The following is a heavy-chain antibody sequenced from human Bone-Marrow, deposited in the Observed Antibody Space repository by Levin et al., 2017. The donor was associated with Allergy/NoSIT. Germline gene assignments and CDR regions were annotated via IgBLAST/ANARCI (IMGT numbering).Heavy chain of an antibody. CDR2: IYYNGNT. D-gene: IGHD1-7*01. J-gene: IGHJ5*02. V-gene: IGHV4-39*02. CDR3: VRGKSITAWNYFDP. CDR1: GGSIRSSSSF. Sequence: SETLSLTCPVSGGSIRSSSSFWAWIRQTPGKGLEWIGSIYYNGNTYDNPSLRSRVTISVDRSENAFSLRLTSVTAADTAVYYCVRGKSITAWNYFDPWGQGILVIVSS.